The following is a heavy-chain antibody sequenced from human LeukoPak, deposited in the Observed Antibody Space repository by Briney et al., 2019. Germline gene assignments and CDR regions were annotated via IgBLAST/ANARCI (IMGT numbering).Heavy chain of an antibody. Sequence: PGGSLRLSCTASRFTFSNAWMSWVRQAPGKGLEWVSAISGSGGSTYYADSVKGRFTISRDNSKNTLYLQMNSLRAEDTAVYYCAKYGLRGSGPNWFDPWGQGTLVTVSS. CDR1: RFTFSNAW. J-gene: IGHJ5*02. D-gene: IGHD3-16*01. CDR2: ISGSGGST. CDR3: AKYGLRGSGPNWFDP. V-gene: IGHV3-23*01.